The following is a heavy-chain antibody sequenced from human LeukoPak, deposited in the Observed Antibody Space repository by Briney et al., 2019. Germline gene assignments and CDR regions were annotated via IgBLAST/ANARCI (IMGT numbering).Heavy chain of an antibody. CDR2: IYHSGST. CDR3: TRGAGWLIDY. CDR1: GYSISSGYY. D-gene: IGHD3-16*01. Sequence: SETLSLTCTVSGYSISSGYYWGWIRQPPGKGLEWIGSIYHSGSTYYNPSLKSRVTISVDTSKNQFSLKLNSLTTADTAVYYCTRGAGWLIDYWGQGILVTVSS. J-gene: IGHJ4*02. V-gene: IGHV4-38-2*02.